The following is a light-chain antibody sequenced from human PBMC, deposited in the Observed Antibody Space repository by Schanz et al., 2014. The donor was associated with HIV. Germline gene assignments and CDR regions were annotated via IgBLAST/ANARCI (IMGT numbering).Light chain of an antibody. V-gene: IGLV2-14*01. J-gene: IGLJ2*01. CDR1: SSDVGGSDY. CDR3: CSYGGSSTPVV. CDR2: DVS. Sequence: QSVLTQPASVSGSPGQSITISCTGTSSDVGGSDYVSWYQQHPGKAPKLMIYDVSNRPSGVSNRFSGSKSGNTASLTISGLQAEDEADYYCCSYGGSSTPVVLGGGTKLTVL.